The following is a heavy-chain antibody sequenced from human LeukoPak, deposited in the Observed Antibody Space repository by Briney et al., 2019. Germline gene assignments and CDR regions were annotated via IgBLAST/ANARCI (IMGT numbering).Heavy chain of an antibody. V-gene: IGHV3-30-3*01. J-gene: IGHJ4*02. CDR1: GFTFSSYA. D-gene: IGHD3-10*01. CDR2: ISYDGSNK. Sequence: GGSLRLSCAASGFTFSSYAMHWVRQAPGKGLEWVAVISYDGSNKYYADSVKGRFTISRDNSKNTLYLQMNSLRAEDTAVYYCARDRIKYGPFDYWGLGTLVTVSS. CDR3: ARDRIKYGPFDY.